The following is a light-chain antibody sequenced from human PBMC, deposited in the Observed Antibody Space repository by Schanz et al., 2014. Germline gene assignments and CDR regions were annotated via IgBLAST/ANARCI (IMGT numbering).Light chain of an antibody. Sequence: QSALTQPASVSGSPGQSITISCTGTSSDIGSYNYVSWYQQYPGEAPKLMIYEVSKRPSGVPDRFSGSKSGNTASLTVSGLQAEDEADYYCSSYAGNNKLLFGGGTKLTVL. CDR2: EVS. V-gene: IGLV2-8*01. J-gene: IGLJ2*01. CDR3: SSYAGNNKLL. CDR1: SSDIGSYNY.